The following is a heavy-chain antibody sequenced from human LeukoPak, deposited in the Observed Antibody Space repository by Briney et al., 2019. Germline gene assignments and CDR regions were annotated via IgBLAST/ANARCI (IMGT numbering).Heavy chain of an antibody. D-gene: IGHD3-22*01. V-gene: IGHV4-59*01. CDR1: GNSISSFY. CDR3: ARVAKYYDSSGYNWFDP. J-gene: IGHJ5*02. Sequence: SETLSLTCTVSGNSISSFYWSWIRQPPGKGLEWIGYIYYSGSTNYNPSLKSRVTISVDTSKNQFSLKLSSVTAADTAVYYCARVAKYYDSSGYNWFDPWGQGTLVTVSS. CDR2: IYYSGST.